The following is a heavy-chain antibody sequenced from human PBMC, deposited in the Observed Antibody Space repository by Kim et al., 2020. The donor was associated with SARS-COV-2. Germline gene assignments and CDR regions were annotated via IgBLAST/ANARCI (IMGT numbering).Heavy chain of an antibody. CDR2: ISSSSSYI. Sequence: GGSLRLSCAASGFTFSSYSMNWVRQAPGKGLEWVSSISSSSSYIYYADSVKGRFTISRDNAKNSLYLQMNSLRAEDTAVYYCARVSTVTLGSYYYGMDVWGQGTTVTVSS. J-gene: IGHJ6*02. CDR3: ARVSTVTLGSYYYGMDV. CDR1: GFTFSSYS. V-gene: IGHV3-21*01. D-gene: IGHD4-17*01.